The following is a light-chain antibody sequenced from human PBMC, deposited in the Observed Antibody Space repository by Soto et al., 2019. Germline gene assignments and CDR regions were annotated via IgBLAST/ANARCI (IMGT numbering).Light chain of an antibody. CDR3: QQYNSYPWT. V-gene: IGKV1-5*01. CDR1: QSISSW. Sequence: IKMNQSPSTLSAKVGDRVTITCRASQSISSWLAWYQQKPGKAPKLLIYDASSLESGVPSRFSGSGSGTEFTLTISSLQPDDFATYYCQQYNSYPWTFCQVTMVDI. CDR2: DAS. J-gene: IGKJ1*01.